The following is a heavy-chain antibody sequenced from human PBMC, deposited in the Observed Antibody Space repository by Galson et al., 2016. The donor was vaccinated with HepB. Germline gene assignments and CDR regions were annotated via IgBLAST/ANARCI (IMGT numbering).Heavy chain of an antibody. CDR1: GYTFTSYD. J-gene: IGHJ4*02. CDR3: ARGPQTRSGSYDY. D-gene: IGHD1-26*01. Sequence: SVKVSCKASGYTFTSYDIHWVRRATGQGLEWMGWVNPNSGNTGYAQKFQGRVTMTRNTSISTAYMELSSLRSEDTAGYYCARGPQTRSGSYDYWGQGTLVTVSS. V-gene: IGHV1-8*01. CDR2: VNPNSGNT.